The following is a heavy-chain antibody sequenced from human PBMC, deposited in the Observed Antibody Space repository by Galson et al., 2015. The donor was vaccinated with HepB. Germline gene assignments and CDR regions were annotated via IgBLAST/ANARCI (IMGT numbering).Heavy chain of an antibody. D-gene: IGHD3-10*01. Sequence: SLRLSCAASGFTFSSYSMNWVRQAPGKGLEWVSSISSSSSYIYYADSVKGRFTISRDNAKNSLYLQMNSLRAEDTAVYYCARDIRRITMVRVTGWFDPWGQGTLVTVSS. CDR2: ISSSSSYI. J-gene: IGHJ5*02. V-gene: IGHV3-21*01. CDR3: ARDIRRITMVRVTGWFDP. CDR1: GFTFSSYS.